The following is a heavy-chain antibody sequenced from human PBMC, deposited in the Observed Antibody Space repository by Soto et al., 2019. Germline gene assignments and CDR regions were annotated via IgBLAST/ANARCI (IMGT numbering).Heavy chain of an antibody. J-gene: IGHJ4*02. Sequence: QVQLVESGGGLVKPGGSLRLSWAVSGFTFSDYYMTWIRRAPGKGLEWVSYISSSTSHTNYADSVKGRFTISRDNAKNSMFLQMNSLRAEGTAVYHCARGRGAAADYFDFWGQGTLVNVSS. D-gene: IGHD6-13*01. CDR1: GFTFSDYY. CDR3: ARGRGAAADYFDF. V-gene: IGHV3-11*05. CDR2: ISSSTSHT.